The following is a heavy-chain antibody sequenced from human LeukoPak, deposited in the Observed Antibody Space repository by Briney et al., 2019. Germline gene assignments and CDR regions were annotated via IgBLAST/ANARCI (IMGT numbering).Heavy chain of an antibody. Sequence: GGSLRLSCATSGFTFNSYAVHWVRQAPGKGLEWVAVISYDGRNKYFADSVKGRFTISRDNFKNTLYLQMNSLRAEDTAVYHCARDRGSCSGGSCYYFDYWGQGTLVTVSS. V-gene: IGHV3-30*04. CDR2: ISYDGRNK. J-gene: IGHJ4*02. CDR1: GFTFNSYA. D-gene: IGHD2-15*01. CDR3: ARDRGSCSGGSCYYFDY.